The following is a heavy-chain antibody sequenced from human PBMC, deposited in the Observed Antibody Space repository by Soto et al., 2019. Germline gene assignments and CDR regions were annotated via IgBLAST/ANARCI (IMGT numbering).Heavy chain of an antibody. D-gene: IGHD3-16*01. CDR2: FDPEDGET. V-gene: IGHV1-24*01. CDR3: ATAFGTPRAFDY. J-gene: IGHJ4*02. Sequence: ASVKVSCKVSGYTLTELSMHWVRQAPGKGLEWMGGFDPEDGETIYAQKFQGRVTMTEDTSTDTAYMELSSLRSEDTAVYYCATAFGTPRAFDYWGQGTLVTVSS. CDR1: GYTLTELS.